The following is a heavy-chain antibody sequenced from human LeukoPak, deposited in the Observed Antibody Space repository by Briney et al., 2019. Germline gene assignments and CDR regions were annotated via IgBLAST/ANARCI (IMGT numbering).Heavy chain of an antibody. V-gene: IGHV4-61*08. J-gene: IGHJ4*02. CDR2: IYYISNT. CDR3: ARTQSQSGSYRYYFGY. CDR1: GASVGSAGYH. Sequence: SETLSLTCTVSGASVGSAGYHWSWIRQPPGGGLEWIGYIYYISNTNYNPSLKSRVTMSVDPSKNQFSLKLNSVTAADTAVYYCARTQSQSGSYRYYFGYWGQGTLVSVSS. D-gene: IGHD1-26*01.